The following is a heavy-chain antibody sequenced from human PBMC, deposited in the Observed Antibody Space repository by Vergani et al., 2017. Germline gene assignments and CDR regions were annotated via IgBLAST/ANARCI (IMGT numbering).Heavy chain of an antibody. CDR2: IKRDGTET. V-gene: IGHV3-7*01. CDR1: GFTFGDYY. J-gene: IGHJ1*01. Sequence: EVQLVESGGGLVQPGGSLRLSCAASGFTFGDYYMAWIRLAPGKGLDWVASIKRDGTETFYVDSVKVRFTISRDNAKTTLYLQMNSLRDEDRGVYYCARISGGSAPYLHYWGQGTLVTVAS. D-gene: IGHD2-15*01. CDR3: ARISGGSAPYLHY.